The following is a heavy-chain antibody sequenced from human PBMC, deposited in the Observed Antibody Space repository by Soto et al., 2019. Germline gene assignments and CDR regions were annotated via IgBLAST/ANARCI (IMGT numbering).Heavy chain of an antibody. D-gene: IGHD3-10*01. Sequence: DSVKGRFTISRDNAKNSLYLQMNSLRAEDTALYYCAKDIREGWSGEFRGSDYWGQGTLVTVSS. J-gene: IGHJ4*02. V-gene: IGHV3-9*01. CDR3: AKDIREGWSGEFRGSDY.